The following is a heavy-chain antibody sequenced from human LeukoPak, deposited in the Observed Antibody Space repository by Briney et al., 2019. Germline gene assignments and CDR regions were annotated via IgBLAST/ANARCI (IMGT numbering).Heavy chain of an antibody. D-gene: IGHD3-10*01. J-gene: IGHJ5*02. Sequence: GSLRLSCAASGFTFSSYSMNWVRQPPGKGLEWIGEINHSGSTNYNPSLKSRVTISVDTSKNQFSLKLSSVTAADTAVYYCARSMVRGVRVWFDPWGQGTLVTVSS. CDR2: INHSGST. V-gene: IGHV4-34*01. CDR3: ARSMVRGVRVWFDP. CDR1: GFTFSSYS.